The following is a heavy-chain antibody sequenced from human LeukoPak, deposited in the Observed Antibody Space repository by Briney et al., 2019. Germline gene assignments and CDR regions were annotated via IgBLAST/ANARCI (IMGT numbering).Heavy chain of an antibody. J-gene: IGHJ3*02. CDR3: AKDIARYDSERGAFDI. Sequence: GGSLRLSCAVSGFTFDDYTMHWVRQAPGKGLEWVSLISWDGGSTYYADSVKGRFTISRDNSKNSLYLQMNSLRTEDTALYYCAKDIARYDSERGAFDIWGQGTMVTVSS. CDR2: ISWDGGST. CDR1: GFTFDDYT. D-gene: IGHD3-22*01. V-gene: IGHV3-43*01.